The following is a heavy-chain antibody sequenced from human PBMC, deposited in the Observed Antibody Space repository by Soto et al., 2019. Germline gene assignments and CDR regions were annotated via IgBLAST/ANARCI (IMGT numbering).Heavy chain of an antibody. Sequence: PGGSLRLSCAASRFTFSSYWMSWVRQAPGKGLEWVANIKQDGSEKYYVDSVKGRFTISRDNAKNSLYLQMNSLRAEDTAVYYCARSGYYDILTGQIVDDYWGQGTLVTVSS. J-gene: IGHJ4*02. CDR3: ARSGYYDILTGQIVDDY. CDR1: RFTFSSYW. CDR2: IKQDGSEK. D-gene: IGHD3-9*01. V-gene: IGHV3-7*04.